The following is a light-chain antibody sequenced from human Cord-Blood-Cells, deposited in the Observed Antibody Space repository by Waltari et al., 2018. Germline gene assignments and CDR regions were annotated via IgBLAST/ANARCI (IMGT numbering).Light chain of an antibody. Sequence: SYELTQPPSVSVSPGQTASITCSGDKLGDKYAWWYQQKPGQSPGLVIYQDSKRPSGIPERFSGSNCGNTATLTISGTQAMDEADYYCQAWDSSTVVFGGGTKLTVL. CDR1: KLGDKY. J-gene: IGLJ2*01. CDR3: QAWDSSTVV. CDR2: QDS. V-gene: IGLV3-1*01.